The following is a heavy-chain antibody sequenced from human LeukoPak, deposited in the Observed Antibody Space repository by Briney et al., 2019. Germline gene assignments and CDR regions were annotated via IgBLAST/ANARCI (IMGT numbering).Heavy chain of an antibody. Sequence: KPGGSLRLSCAASGFTFSSYEMNWVRQAPGKGLEWVSSISSSSSYIYYADSVKGRFTISRDNAKNSLYLQMNSLRAEDTAVYYCAREVAVAGKEYYFDYWGQGTLVTVSS. CDR1: GFTFSSYE. J-gene: IGHJ4*02. CDR2: ISSSSSYI. V-gene: IGHV3-21*01. D-gene: IGHD6-19*01. CDR3: AREVAVAGKEYYFDY.